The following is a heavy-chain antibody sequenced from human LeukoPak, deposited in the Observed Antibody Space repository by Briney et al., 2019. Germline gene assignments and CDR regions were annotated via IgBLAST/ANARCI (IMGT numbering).Heavy chain of an antibody. V-gene: IGHV3-64*01. CDR3: ARDGHRGYSYGYLDY. CDR2: ISSTGGST. CDR1: GFTFSSYS. Sequence: GGSLRLSCAASGFTFSSYSMHWVRQTPGKGLEHVSAISSTGGSTYYANSVKGRVTISRDNSKNTLYLQVGSLRPEDMAVYYCARDGHRGYSYGYLDYWGQGTLVTVSA. J-gene: IGHJ4*02. D-gene: IGHD5-18*01.